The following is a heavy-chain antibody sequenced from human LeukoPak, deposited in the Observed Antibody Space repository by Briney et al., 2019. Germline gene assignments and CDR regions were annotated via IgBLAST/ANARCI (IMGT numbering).Heavy chain of an antibody. CDR2: IYAGGRT. CDR3: ARGIDSGGYQHKGFGP. CDR1: GDSISDGAYY. J-gene: IGHJ5*02. V-gene: IGHV4-61*02. Sequence: SQTLSLTCTVSGDSISDGAYYWSWLRQPAGKGLEWIGRIYAGGRTNYNPSLKSRVTISVDTSKNQFSLRLSSVTAADTAVYYCARGIDSGGYQHKGFGPWGQGTLVTVSS. D-gene: IGHD3-22*01.